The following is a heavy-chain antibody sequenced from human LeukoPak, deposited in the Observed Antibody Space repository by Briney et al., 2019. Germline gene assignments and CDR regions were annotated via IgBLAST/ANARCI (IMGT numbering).Heavy chain of an antibody. V-gene: IGHV3-30*18. CDR1: GFTFSSYG. CDR3: AKSKSSGYILEDY. Sequence: PGGSLRLSCAASGFTFSSYGMHWVRQAPGKGLEWVAVISYDGSNKYYADSVKGRFTISRDNSKNTLYLQMNSLRAEDTAVYYCAKSKSSGYILEDYWGQGTLVTVSS. J-gene: IGHJ4*02. D-gene: IGHD3-22*01. CDR2: ISYDGSNK.